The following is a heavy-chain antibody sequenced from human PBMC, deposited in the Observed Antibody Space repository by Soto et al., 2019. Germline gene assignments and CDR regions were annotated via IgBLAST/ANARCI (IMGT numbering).Heavy chain of an antibody. Sequence: GGSLRLSCAASGFTVSSNYMSWVRQAPGKGLEWVSVIYSGGSTYYADSVKGRFTISRDNSKNTLYLQMNSLRAEDTAVYYCARVGSLRPPGPPVFDYWGQGTLVTVSS. D-gene: IGHD4-17*01. CDR2: IYSGGST. CDR1: GFTVSSNY. J-gene: IGHJ4*02. V-gene: IGHV3-66*01. CDR3: ARVGSLRPPGPPVFDY.